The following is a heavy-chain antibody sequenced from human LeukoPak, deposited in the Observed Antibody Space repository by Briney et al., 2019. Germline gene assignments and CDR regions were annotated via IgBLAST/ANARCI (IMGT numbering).Heavy chain of an antibody. CDR3: ARDLRQQLVDPRWFDP. CDR1: GFTFSSYS. CDR2: ISSSSSYI. Sequence: GGSLRLSCAASGFTFSSYSMNWVRQAPGKGLEWVSSISSSSSYIYYADSVKGRFTISRDNAKNSLYLQMNSLRAEDTAVYYCARDLRQQLVDPRWFDPWGQGTLVTVSS. V-gene: IGHV3-21*01. J-gene: IGHJ5*02. D-gene: IGHD6-13*01.